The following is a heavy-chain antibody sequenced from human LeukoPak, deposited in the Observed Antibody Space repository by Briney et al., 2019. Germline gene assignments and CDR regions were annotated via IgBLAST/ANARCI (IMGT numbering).Heavy chain of an antibody. D-gene: IGHD2-15*01. CDR1: GGSISSSSYY. J-gene: IGHJ4*02. V-gene: IGHV4-39*01. CDR3: ARHICDAGSCHSFDY. CDR2: IYYSGNT. Sequence: SSETLSLTCAVSGGSISSSSYYWGWIRQPPGKGLEWIGTIYYSGNTYYNPSLKSRVTISVDTSKNQFSLRLSSVTAADTAVYYCARHICDAGSCHSFDYWGQGTLVTVSS.